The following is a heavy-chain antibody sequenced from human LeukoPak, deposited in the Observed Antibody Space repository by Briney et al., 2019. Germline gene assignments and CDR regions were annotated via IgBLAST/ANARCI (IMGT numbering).Heavy chain of an antibody. CDR2: IKQDGSDK. Sequence: GGSLRLSCAASGSIFRSYWLSWVRQAPGRGLEWVANIKQDGSDKYYVDSVKGRFTISRDNAKNTLFLQMDSLRAEDTAVYYCATHDVLTGYPYFDYWGQGTLVTVSS. J-gene: IGHJ4*02. V-gene: IGHV3-7*01. CDR1: GSIFRSYW. D-gene: IGHD3-9*01. CDR3: ATHDVLTGYPYFDY.